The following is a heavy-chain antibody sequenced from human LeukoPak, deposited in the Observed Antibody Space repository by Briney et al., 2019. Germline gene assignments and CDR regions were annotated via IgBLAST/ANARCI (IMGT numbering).Heavy chain of an antibody. CDR3: AKVKDGDYFGY. V-gene: IGHV3-30*18. Sequence: DPGRPLRLSCAASGFTFSSYGMHWVRQAPGKGLEWVAVISYDGSNKYYADSVKGRFTISRDNSKNTLYLQMNSLRAEDTAVYYCAKVKDGDYFGYWGQGTLVTVSS. CDR2: ISYDGSNK. D-gene: IGHD4-17*01. J-gene: IGHJ4*02. CDR1: GFTFSSYG.